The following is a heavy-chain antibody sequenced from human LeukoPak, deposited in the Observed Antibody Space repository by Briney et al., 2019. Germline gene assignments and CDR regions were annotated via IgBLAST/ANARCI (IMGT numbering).Heavy chain of an antibody. CDR1: GGSFSGYY. V-gene: IGHV4-34*01. CDR2: INHSGST. J-gene: IGHJ4*02. CDR3: ARRRLKYFDY. Sequence: PSETLSLTCAVYGGSFSGYYWSWIRQPPGKGLEWIGEINHSGSTNYNPSLKSRVTISVDTSKNQFSLKLSSVTAADTAVYYCARRRLKYFDYWGQGTLVTVSS. D-gene: IGHD2-21*01.